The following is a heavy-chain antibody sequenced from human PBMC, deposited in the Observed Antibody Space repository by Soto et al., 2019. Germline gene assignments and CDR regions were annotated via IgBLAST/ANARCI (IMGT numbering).Heavy chain of an antibody. J-gene: IGHJ4*02. V-gene: IGHV3-48*02. D-gene: IGHD3-10*01. Sequence: EVQLVESGGGLVQPGGSLRLSCAASGFTFSSYSMNWVRQAPGKGLEWVSYISSSSSTIYYADSVKGRFTISRDNAKNSLYLQMNSLRYEDTAVYYCARTTMVRGVKIDYWGQGTLVTVSS. CDR1: GFTFSSYS. CDR3: ARTTMVRGVKIDY. CDR2: ISSSSSTI.